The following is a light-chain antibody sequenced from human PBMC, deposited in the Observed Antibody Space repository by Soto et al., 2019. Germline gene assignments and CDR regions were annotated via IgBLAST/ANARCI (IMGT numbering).Light chain of an antibody. Sequence: VVIPHSPTTLSLSPGERATLSCMASQSVANYLAWYQQKPGQAPRLLIYDASSRAAGVPARFSGSGSGTDFTLTISGLEPEDFVVYYCQQYGFSPITFGQGTRLEN. CDR2: DAS. CDR1: QSVANY. J-gene: IGKJ5*01. V-gene: IGKV3-11*01. CDR3: QQYGFSPIT.